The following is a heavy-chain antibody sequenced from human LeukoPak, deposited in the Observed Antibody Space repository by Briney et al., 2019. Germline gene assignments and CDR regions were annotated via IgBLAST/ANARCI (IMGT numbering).Heavy chain of an antibody. CDR3: ARDRAMVRGVTGAYYYYYGMDV. CDR1: GGSFSNYY. J-gene: IGHJ6*02. CDR2: IYDSGKA. Sequence: SETLSLTCTVSGGSFSNYYWSWIRQPPGKGLEWIGFIYDSGKANYNPSLKSRVTISLDTSKNQFSLKLSSVTAADTAVYYCARDRAMVRGVTGAYYYYYGMDVWGQGTTVTVSS. V-gene: IGHV4-59*12. D-gene: IGHD3-10*01.